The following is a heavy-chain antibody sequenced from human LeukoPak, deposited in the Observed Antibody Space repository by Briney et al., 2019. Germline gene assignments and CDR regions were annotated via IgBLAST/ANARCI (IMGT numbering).Heavy chain of an antibody. CDR2: IYYSGST. Sequence: SETLSLTCTVSGGSLSSYYWSWIRQPPGKGLEWIGYIYYSGSTNYNPSLKSRVTISVDTSKNQFSLKLSSVTAADTAVYYCARGGLNGAFDIWGQGTMVTVSS. CDR3: ARGGLNGAFDI. J-gene: IGHJ3*02. CDR1: GGSLSSYY. D-gene: IGHD2-8*01. V-gene: IGHV4-59*01.